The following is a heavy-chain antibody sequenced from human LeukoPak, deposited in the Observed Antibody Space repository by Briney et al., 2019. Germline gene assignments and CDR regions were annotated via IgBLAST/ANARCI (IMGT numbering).Heavy chain of an antibody. CDR2: INTNTGNP. Sequence: GASVKVSCKASGYTFNNYAMNWVRQAPGQGLEWMGWINTNTGNPTCAQGFTGRFIFSFDTSVSTAYLQISSLKAEDTAIYYCARVGRPFYYYYMDVWGKGTTVTVSS. CDR1: GYTFNNYA. D-gene: IGHD6-6*01. J-gene: IGHJ6*03. V-gene: IGHV7-4-1*02. CDR3: ARVGRPFYYYYMDV.